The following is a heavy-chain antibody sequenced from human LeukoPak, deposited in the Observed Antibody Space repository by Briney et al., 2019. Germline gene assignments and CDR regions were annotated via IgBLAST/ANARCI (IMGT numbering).Heavy chain of an antibody. CDR1: GFTVSDYY. V-gene: IGHV3-11*04. D-gene: IGHD5-24*01. CDR2: ISFSGSTI. J-gene: IGHJ4*02. Sequence: GGSLRLSCAASGFTVSDYYKTWIRQAQGQGLDRDSYISFSGSTIYYDDSVMGRFIIFRDTATNSQYLQMNSLRTEDTAVYYCSRWRQLQSEFDSWGQGTLVTVSS. CDR3: SRWRQLQSEFDS.